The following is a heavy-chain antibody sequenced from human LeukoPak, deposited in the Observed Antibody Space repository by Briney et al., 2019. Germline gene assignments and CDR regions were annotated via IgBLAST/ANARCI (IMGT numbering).Heavy chain of an antibody. CDR2: ISYDGSNK. J-gene: IGHJ4*02. CDR3: AKAPGRSITIFGVATGPFDY. CDR1: GFTFSSYA. V-gene: IGHV3-30-3*01. Sequence: GRSLRLSCAASGFTFSSYAMHWVRQAPGKGLEWVAVISYDGSNKYYADSVKGRFTISRDNSKNTLYLQMNSLRAEDTAVYYCAKAPGRSITIFGVATGPFDYWGQGTLVTVSS. D-gene: IGHD3-3*01.